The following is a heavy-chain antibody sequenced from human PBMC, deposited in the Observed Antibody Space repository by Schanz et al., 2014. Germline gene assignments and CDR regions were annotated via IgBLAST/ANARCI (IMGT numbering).Heavy chain of an antibody. J-gene: IGHJ3*01. V-gene: IGHV3-21*06. D-gene: IGHD1-1*01. CDR2: TKAGGRDI. Sequence: VQLVESGGGLVKPGGSLRLSCAASGFTFSYYSLNWVRQAPGKGLEWLSYTKAGGRDIHYADSVKGRFTVSRDNGENSLYLRMRSLRVDDTAVYYCARDADYNPTSDFWYDAYDFWGQGTVVTVSS. CDR3: ARDADYNPTSDFWYDAYDF. CDR1: GFTFSYYS.